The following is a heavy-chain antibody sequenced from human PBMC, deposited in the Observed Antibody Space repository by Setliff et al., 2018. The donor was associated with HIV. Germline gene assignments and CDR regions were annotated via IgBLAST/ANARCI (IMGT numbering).Heavy chain of an antibody. J-gene: IGHJ3*02. Sequence: ASVKVSCKASGGTFNSYAITWVRQAPGQGLEWMGAIIPIFGTANYAQKFQGRVTIIADESTTTAYMELSSLRSDDTAVYYCAVDPGVDGFPSGYAFDIWGQGTMVTVXS. CDR3: AVDPGVDGFPSGYAFDI. D-gene: IGHD3-10*01. CDR2: IIPIFGTA. CDR1: GGTFNSYA. V-gene: IGHV1-69*13.